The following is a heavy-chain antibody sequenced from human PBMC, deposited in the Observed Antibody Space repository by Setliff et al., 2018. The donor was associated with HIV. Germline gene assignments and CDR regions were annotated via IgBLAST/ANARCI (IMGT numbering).Heavy chain of an antibody. Sequence: SVKVSCKASGGTFNAYTITWVRQAPGQGLEWMGGIIPFTGTTNYAQKFQGRVTITTDESRSIVYMEVSSLRSEDTAVYYCARAPRLTMIRGVFDYWGQGTLVTVSS. V-gene: IGHV1-69*16. CDR1: GGTFNAYT. D-gene: IGHD3-10*01. J-gene: IGHJ4*02. CDR2: IIPFTGTT. CDR3: ARAPRLTMIRGVFDY.